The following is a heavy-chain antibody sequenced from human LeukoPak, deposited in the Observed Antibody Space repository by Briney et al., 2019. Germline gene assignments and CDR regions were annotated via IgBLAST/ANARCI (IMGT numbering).Heavy chain of an antibody. D-gene: IGHD3-22*01. CDR1: GFTFSSYA. J-gene: IGHJ3*02. CDR3: ARAEVMIVVVYAFDI. Sequence: GGSLRLSCAASGFTFSSYAMHWVRQAPGKGLEWVAVISYDGSNKYYADSVKGRFTISRDNSKNTLYLQMNSLRAEDTAVYYCARAEVMIVVVYAFDIWGQGTMVTVSS. V-gene: IGHV3-30-3*01. CDR2: ISYDGSNK.